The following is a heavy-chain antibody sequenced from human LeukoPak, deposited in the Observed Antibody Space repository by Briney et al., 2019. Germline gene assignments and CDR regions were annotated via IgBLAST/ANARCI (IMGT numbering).Heavy chain of an antibody. V-gene: IGHV5-51*01. Sequence: GESLKISCKGSGYSFTSYWIGWVRQMPGKGLEWMGIIYPGDSGTRYSPSFQGQVTISADKSISTAYLQWSSLKASDTAMYYCARLPYYYGSGSSPPSYYYGMDVWGQGTTVTVSS. J-gene: IGHJ6*02. CDR3: ARLPYYYGSGSSPPSYYYGMDV. CDR1: GYSFTSYW. CDR2: IYPGDSGT. D-gene: IGHD3-10*01.